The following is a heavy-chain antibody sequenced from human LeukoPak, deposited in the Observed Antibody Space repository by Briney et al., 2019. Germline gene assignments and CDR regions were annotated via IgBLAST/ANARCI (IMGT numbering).Heavy chain of an antibody. CDR3: ARHIRYFDWLSLAFDY. J-gene: IGHJ4*02. D-gene: IGHD3-9*01. CDR1: GGSISSYY. Sequence: PSETLSLTCTVSGGSISSYYWSWIRQPPGKGLEWIGYIYYSGSTNYNPSLKSRVTISVDTSKNQFSLKLSSVTAADTAVYYCARHIRYFDWLSLAFDYWGQGTLVTVSS. CDR2: IYYSGST. V-gene: IGHV4-59*08.